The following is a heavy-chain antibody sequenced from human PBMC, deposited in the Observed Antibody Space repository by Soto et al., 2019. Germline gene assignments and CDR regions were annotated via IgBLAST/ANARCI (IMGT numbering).Heavy chain of an antibody. J-gene: IGHJ3*02. CDR3: AKLLAAAASWDALDI. CDR2: IWYDGSNK. CDR1: GFTFSSYG. V-gene: IGHV3-33*06. D-gene: IGHD6-25*01. Sequence: GGSLRLSCAASGFTFSSYGIHWVRQAPGKGLEWVTVIWYDGSNKYFADSVKGRFTSSRDNSKNTLYLQMNSLRAEDTAVYYCAKLLAAAASWDALDIWGQGTMVTVSS.